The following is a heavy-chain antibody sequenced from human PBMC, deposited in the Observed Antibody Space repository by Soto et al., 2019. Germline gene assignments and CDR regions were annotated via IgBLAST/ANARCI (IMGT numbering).Heavy chain of an antibody. CDR2: ITYDGNSQ. CDR1: GFTFSSYA. Sequence: GGSLRLSCAASGFTFSSYAMSWVRQAPDKGLEWVAIITYDGNSQHYADPVKGRFTVSRDSSKNTLFLQMNSLKPVDTAVYYCARSRGSDGYYYVDYWGQGTPVTVSS. V-gene: IGHV3-30*04. CDR3: ARSRGSDGYYYVDY. D-gene: IGHD3-16*01. J-gene: IGHJ4*02.